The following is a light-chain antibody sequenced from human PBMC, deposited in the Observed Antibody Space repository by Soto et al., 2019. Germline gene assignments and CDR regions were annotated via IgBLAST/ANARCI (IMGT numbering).Light chain of an antibody. V-gene: IGLV2-8*01. CDR2: EVS. CDR3: SSYAASNNFV. Sequence: QSALTQPPSASGSPGQSVTISCTGTSSDVGGYNYVSWYQQHPGKAPKLMIYEVSKRPSGVPDRFSGSKSGNTASLTVSGLQAEDEADYYCSSYAASNNFVSGNGTKVT. CDR1: SSDVGGYNY. J-gene: IGLJ1*01.